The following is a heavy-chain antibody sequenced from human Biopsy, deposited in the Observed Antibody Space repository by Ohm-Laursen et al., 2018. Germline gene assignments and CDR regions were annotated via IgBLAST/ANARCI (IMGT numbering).Heavy chain of an antibody. CDR3: VRGVDYYDPYRYYALDV. V-gene: IGHV4-34*01. Sequence: GTLSLTCAVYGESFNGYYWSWLRQTPGKGLEWIGEINHSGRTNYNPSIKSRVTISVDTSNNQFSLKVRSVTAADTAVYYCVRGVDYYDPYRYYALDVWGQGTTVTVSS. J-gene: IGHJ6*02. CDR2: INHSGRT. CDR1: GESFNGYY. D-gene: IGHD3-22*01.